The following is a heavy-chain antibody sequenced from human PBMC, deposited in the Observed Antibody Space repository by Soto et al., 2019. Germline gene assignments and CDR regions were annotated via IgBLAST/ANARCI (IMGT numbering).Heavy chain of an antibody. V-gene: IGHV3-30*18. CDR1: GFTFSSYG. D-gene: IGHD2-15*01. CDR2: ISYDGSNK. J-gene: IGHJ5*02. CDR3: AKIDVRDIVVVVAVTGWFDP. Sequence: ESVGGVVQPGRSLRLSCAASGFTFSSYGMHWVRQAPGKGLEWVAVISYDGSNKYYADSVKGRFTISRDNSKNTLYLQMNSLRAEDTAVYYCAKIDVRDIVVVVAVTGWFDPWGQGTLVTVSS.